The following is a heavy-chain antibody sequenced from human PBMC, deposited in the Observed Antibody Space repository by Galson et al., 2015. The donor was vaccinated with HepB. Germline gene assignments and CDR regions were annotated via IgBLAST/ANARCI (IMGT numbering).Heavy chain of an antibody. V-gene: IGHV1-58*02. CDR2: IVVGSGNT. Sequence: SVNVSCKASGFTFTSSAMQWVRQARGQRLEWIGWIVVGSGNTNYAQKFQERVTITRDMSTSTAYMELSSLRSEDTAVYYCAADPETYDAFEIWGQGTTVTVSS. CDR3: AADPETYDAFEI. J-gene: IGHJ3*02. CDR1: GFTFTSSA.